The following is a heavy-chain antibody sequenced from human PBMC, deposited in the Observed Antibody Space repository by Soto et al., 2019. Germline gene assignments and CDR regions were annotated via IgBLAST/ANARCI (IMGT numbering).Heavy chain of an antibody. V-gene: IGHV1-18*01. Sequence: QVQLVQSGAEVKKPGTSVKVSCTASGYTFSSHGISWVRQAPGQGLQWIGWVSGDNGNTNYAQSLPGRVTMTTDTTTNTADMGLRSLRSHGTAAYYCARDLGYCRSGTCQGEGFDTRGHGPLVIVSS. CDR3: ARDLGYCRSGTCQGEGFDT. D-gene: IGHD2-15*01. CDR1: GYTFSSHG. J-gene: IGHJ5*01. CDR2: VSGDNGNT.